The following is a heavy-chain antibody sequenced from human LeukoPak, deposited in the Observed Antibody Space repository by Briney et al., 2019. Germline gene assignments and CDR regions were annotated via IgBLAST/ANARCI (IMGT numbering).Heavy chain of an antibody. J-gene: IGHJ4*02. Sequence: SETLSLTCTVSGGSISSYYWSWIRQPPGKGLEWIGYIYYRGSTNYNPSLKSRVTISVDTSKNQFSLKLSSVTAADTAVYYCARGEDGSRWKRRLVYFEYWGEGRLGTASS. CDR1: GGSISSYY. V-gene: IGHV4-59*01. CDR2: IYYRGST. D-gene: IGHD6-13*01. CDR3: ARGEDGSRWKRRLVYFEY.